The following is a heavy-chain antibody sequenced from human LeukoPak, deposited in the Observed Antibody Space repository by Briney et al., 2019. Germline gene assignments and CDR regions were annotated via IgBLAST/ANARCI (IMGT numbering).Heavy chain of an antibody. CDR3: ARESGAVTPDGTPAKPDYGMDV. CDR2: ISYDGSNK. D-gene: IGHD4-17*01. CDR1: GFTFSSYA. J-gene: IGHJ6*02. V-gene: IGHV3-30-3*01. Sequence: GRSLRLSCAASGFTFSSYAMHWVRQAPGKGLEWVAVISYDGSNKYYADSVKGRFTISRDNSKNTLYLQMNSLRAEDAAVYYCARESGAVTPDGTPAKPDYGMDVWGQGTTVTVSS.